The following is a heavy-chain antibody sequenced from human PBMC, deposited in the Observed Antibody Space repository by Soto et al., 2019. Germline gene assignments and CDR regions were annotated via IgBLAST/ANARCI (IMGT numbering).Heavy chain of an antibody. D-gene: IGHD3-22*01. Sequence: ETLSLTCRVSDGSMNSDSSYWGWIRQPPGKGLEWIGVINHSGSTYHNLSLKGRVTMSVDASRNQFSLKLTSMTAADTAVYYCARLGGYVSVGYYYLWDSWGQGTLVTVSS. CDR1: DGSMNSDSSY. CDR2: INHSGST. CDR3: ARLGGYVSVGYYYLWDS. V-gene: IGHV4-39*01. J-gene: IGHJ4*02.